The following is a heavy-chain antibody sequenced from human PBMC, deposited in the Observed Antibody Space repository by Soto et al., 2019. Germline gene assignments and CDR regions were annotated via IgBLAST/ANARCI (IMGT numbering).Heavy chain of an antibody. Sequence: GGSLRLSCAASEFTFSNYAMSWVRQAPGKGLEWVAGITGNGGGTYHADSVKGRFTISRDNSQNMLYLQMNSLRAEATAIYYCARDWSSRSDYWGQGTLVTVSS. D-gene: IGHD6-13*01. J-gene: IGHJ4*02. V-gene: IGHV3-23*01. CDR1: EFTFSNYA. CDR2: ITGNGGGT. CDR3: ARDWSSRSDY.